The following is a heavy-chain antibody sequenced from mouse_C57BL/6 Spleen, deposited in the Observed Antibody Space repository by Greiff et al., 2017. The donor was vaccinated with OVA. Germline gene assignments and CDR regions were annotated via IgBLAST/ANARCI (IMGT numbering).Heavy chain of an antibody. J-gene: IGHJ3*01. CDR2: ISSGSSTI. CDR1: GFTFSDYG. Sequence: DVKLVESGGGLVKPGGSLKLSCAASGFTFSDYGMHWVRQAPEKGLEWVAYISSGSSTIYYADTVKGRFTISRDNAKNTLFLQMTSLRSEDTAMYYCAWGTAWFAYWGQGTLVTVSA. V-gene: IGHV5-17*01. D-gene: IGHD3-3*01. CDR3: AWGTAWFAY.